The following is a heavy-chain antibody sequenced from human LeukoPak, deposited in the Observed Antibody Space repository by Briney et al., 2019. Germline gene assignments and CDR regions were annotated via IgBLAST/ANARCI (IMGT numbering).Heavy chain of an antibody. CDR2: IYYSGST. J-gene: IGHJ4*02. Sequence: SETLSLTCAVSGGSISSGGYYWSWIRQPPGKGLEWVGYIYYSGSTNYNPSLKSRVTISVDTSKNQFSLKLSSVTAADTAVYYCAREGAGYSSSQSVFDYWGQGTLVTVSS. D-gene: IGHD6-13*01. V-gene: IGHV4-61*08. CDR1: GGSISSGGYY. CDR3: AREGAGYSSSQSVFDY.